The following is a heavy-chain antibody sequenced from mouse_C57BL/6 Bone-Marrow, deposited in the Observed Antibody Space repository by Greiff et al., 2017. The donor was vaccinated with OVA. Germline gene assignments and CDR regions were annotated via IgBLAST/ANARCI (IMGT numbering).Heavy chain of an antibody. J-gene: IGHJ1*03. Sequence: QVQLKQSGPGLVQPSQSLSITCTVSGFSLTSYGVHWVRQSPGKGLEWLGVIWRGGSTDYNAAFISRLSISKDNSKSQVFFKMNSLQADDTAIYYCASSYWYFDVWGTGTTVTVSS. CDR3: ASSYWYFDV. V-gene: IGHV2-2*01. CDR1: GFSLTSYG. CDR2: IWRGGST.